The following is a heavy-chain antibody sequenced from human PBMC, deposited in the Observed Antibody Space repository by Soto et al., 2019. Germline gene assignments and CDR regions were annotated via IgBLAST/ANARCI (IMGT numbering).Heavy chain of an antibody. D-gene: IGHD6-13*01. CDR1: GFTFSSYA. J-gene: IGHJ4*02. Sequence: GGSLRLSCAAFGFTFSSYAMSWVRQAPGKGLEWVSAISGSGGSTYYADSVKRRFTISRDNSKNTLYLQMNSLRAEDTAVYYCAKKSQGIAAAGPLMFDYWGQGTLVTVSS. V-gene: IGHV3-23*01. CDR2: ISGSGGST. CDR3: AKKSQGIAAAGPLMFDY.